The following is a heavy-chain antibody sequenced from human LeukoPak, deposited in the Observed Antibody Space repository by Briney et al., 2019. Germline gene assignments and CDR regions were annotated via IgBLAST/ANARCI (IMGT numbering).Heavy chain of an antibody. D-gene: IGHD6-6*01. CDR1: GYTFTGYY. CDR2: INSNSGGT. J-gene: IGHJ6*03. Sequence: GASVKVSCKASGYTFTGYYMHWVRQVPGQGLEWMGWINSNSGGTNYAQKFQGRVTMTRDTSTTTAYMELNRLRSDDTAVYYCARVRRPEYSSSSYYYYMDVWGKGTTVTVSS. CDR3: ARVRRPEYSSSSYYYYMDV. V-gene: IGHV1-2*02.